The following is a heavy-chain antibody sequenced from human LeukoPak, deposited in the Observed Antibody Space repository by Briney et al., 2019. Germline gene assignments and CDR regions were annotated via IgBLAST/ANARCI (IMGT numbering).Heavy chain of an antibody. Sequence: GASVKVSCKASGGTFSSYAISWVRQAPGQGLEWMGWINPNSGGTNYAQKFQGRVTMTRDTSISTAYMELSRLRSDDTAVYYCARGGNWFDPWGQGTLVTVSS. J-gene: IGHJ5*02. CDR3: ARGGNWFDP. V-gene: IGHV1-2*02. CDR2: INPNSGGT. CDR1: GGTFSSYA.